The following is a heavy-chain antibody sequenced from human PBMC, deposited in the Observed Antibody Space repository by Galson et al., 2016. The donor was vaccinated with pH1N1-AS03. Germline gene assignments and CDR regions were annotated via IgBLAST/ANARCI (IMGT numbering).Heavy chain of an antibody. V-gene: IGHV1-3*01. D-gene: IGHD5-12*01. J-gene: IGHJ6*02. CDR3: ARDRGSGYDLFVYYYGMDV. CDR2: INAGNGNT. CDR1: GYTFTSYA. Sequence: SAKVSCKASGYTFTSYAMHWLRPAPGQRLEWMGWINAGNGNTKYSQKFQGRVTVTRDTSASTAYMERRSLRSEATDVYYWARDRGSGYDLFVYYYGMDVWGQGTTVTVSS.